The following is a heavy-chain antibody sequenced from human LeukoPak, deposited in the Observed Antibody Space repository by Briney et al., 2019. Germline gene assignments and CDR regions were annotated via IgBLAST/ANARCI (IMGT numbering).Heavy chain of an antibody. J-gene: IGHJ4*02. D-gene: IGHD2-21*02. CDR2: ISISTSSI. Sequence: GGSLRISCVGSGFTFSSYSMSWVRQAPGKGLEWVSDISISTSSIDYADSVKGRFTISRDNAKNSLYLQMNSLRAEDTAVYYCARDVGDCGGDCYSDYWGQGTLVTVSS. CDR3: ARDVGDCGGDCYSDY. V-gene: IGHV3-48*01. CDR1: GFTFSSYS.